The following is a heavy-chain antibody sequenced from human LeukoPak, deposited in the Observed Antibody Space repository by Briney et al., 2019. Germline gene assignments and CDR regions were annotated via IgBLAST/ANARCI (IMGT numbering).Heavy chain of an antibody. V-gene: IGHV3-23*01. Sequence: RGPLRLSCTASGFPFNTYSMSWVRQAPGKGLEWVSAISVGGDSTYYADSVKGRFTISRDNSRNTLYLQMNSLRADDTALYYCAKRRESGIGSLYYFDYWGQGTLVTVSS. CDR3: AKRRESGIGSLYYFDY. CDR2: ISVGGDST. D-gene: IGHD3-16*01. J-gene: IGHJ4*02. CDR1: GFPFNTYS.